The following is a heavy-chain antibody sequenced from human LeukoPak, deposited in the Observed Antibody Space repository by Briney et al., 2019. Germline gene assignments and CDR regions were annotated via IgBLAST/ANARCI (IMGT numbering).Heavy chain of an antibody. CDR1: GYTFTSYD. Sequence: ASVKVSCKASGYTFTSYDINWVRQATGQGLEWMGWMNPNSGNTDYAQKFQGRVTMTRNTSISTAYMELSSLRSEDTDVDYCARGSYGDYYYYYYYMDVWGKGTTVTISS. J-gene: IGHJ6*03. CDR2: MNPNSGNT. V-gene: IGHV1-8*01. CDR3: ARGSYGDYYYYYYYMDV. D-gene: IGHD4-17*01.